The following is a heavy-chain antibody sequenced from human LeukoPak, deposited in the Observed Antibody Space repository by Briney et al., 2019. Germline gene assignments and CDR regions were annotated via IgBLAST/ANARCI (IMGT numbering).Heavy chain of an antibody. V-gene: IGHV1-2*06. J-gene: IGHJ4*02. Sequence: VASVKVSCKASGYTLSGYFIHWVRQAAGQRLEWMGRINADSGGPEYSPNFQGRVTMTRDTSTSTASMELSRLTSDDTAVYYCARDLSSTPNWEFDYWGQGTLVTVSS. D-gene: IGHD7-27*01. CDR1: GYTLSGYF. CDR2: INADSGGP. CDR3: ARDLSSTPNWEFDY.